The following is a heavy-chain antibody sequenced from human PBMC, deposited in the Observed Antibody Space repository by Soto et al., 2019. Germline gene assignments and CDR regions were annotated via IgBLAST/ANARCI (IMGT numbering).Heavy chain of an antibody. CDR1: GFFISIGDY. CDR3: ARARWYDAFDV. J-gene: IGHJ3*01. CDR2: IFHGGNT. Sequence: SETLSLTCAFSGFFISIGDYGGWIRKPPGKGLEWIGSIFHGGNTYYNPSRKSRVTISVDMSKNQFSRKLNSVTAADTAVYYCARARWYDAFDVWGQGTVVTVSS. D-gene: IGHD2-15*01. V-gene: IGHV4-38-2*01.